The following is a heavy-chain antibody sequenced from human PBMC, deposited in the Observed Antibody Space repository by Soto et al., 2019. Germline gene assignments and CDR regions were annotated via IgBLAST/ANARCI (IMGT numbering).Heavy chain of an antibody. CDR3: AKFTLPGYSSGWPVN. D-gene: IGHD6-19*01. CDR2: ISGSGGST. J-gene: IGHJ4*02. CDR1: GFTFSSYA. Sequence: GGSLRLSCAASGFTFSSYAMSWVRQAPGKGLEWVSAISGSGGSTYYADSVKGWFTISRDNSKNTLYLQMNSLRAEDTAVYYCAKFTLPGYSSGWPVNWGQGTLVTVSS. V-gene: IGHV3-23*01.